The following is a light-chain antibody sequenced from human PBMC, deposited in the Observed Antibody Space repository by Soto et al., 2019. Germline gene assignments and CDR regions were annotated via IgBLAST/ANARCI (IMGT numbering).Light chain of an antibody. J-gene: IGLJ2*01. CDR3: CSYAGSSTLVV. CDR2: EVS. Sequence: QSVLTQPASVSGSPGQSITISCTGTSSDVGSYNHVSWYQQHPGKAPKLMIYEVSNRPSGVSNRFSGSKSGNTASLTISGLQAEDEADYYCCSYAGSSTLVVFGGGTKVTVL. CDR1: SSDVGSYNH. V-gene: IGLV2-23*02.